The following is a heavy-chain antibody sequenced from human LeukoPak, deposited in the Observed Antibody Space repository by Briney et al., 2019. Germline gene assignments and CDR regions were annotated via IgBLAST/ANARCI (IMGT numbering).Heavy chain of an antibody. CDR1: GGSISSGSYY. D-gene: IGHD3-3*01. J-gene: IGHJ4*02. V-gene: IGHV4-61*02. Sequence: SETLSLTRTVSGGSISSGSYYWSWIRQPAGKGLEWIGRIYTSGSTNYNPSLKSRVTISVDTSKNQFSLKLSSVTAADTAVYYCARGVGGGFLGYWGQGTLVTVSS. CDR3: ARGVGGGFLGY. CDR2: IYTSGST.